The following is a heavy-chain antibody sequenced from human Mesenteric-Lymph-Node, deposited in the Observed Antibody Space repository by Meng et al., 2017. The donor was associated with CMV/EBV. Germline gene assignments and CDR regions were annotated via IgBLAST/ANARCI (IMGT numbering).Heavy chain of an antibody. CDR2: INHSGST. V-gene: IGHV4-34*01. CDR3: ARGSSYDILTGYFDY. CDR1: GGSFSGYY. J-gene: IGHJ4*02. Sequence: QGKVHQWGAGLLKPSETLSVTCAVYGGSFSGYYWNWIRQSPEKGLEWIGEINHSGSTTYNPSFTSRIIISVDTSTNQISLNMSSVTAADTAVYYCARGSSYDILTGYFDYWGQGALVTVSS. D-gene: IGHD3-9*01.